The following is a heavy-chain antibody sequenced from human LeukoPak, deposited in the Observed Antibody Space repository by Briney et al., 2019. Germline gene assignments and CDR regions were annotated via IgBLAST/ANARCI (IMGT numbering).Heavy chain of an antibody. CDR2: MDDSGST. CDR1: GGSISSYY. V-gene: IGHV4-59*08. D-gene: IGHD6-19*01. J-gene: IGHJ4*02. CDR3: ARHSSGSGGAFQY. Sequence: SETLSLTCTVSGGSISSYYWSWIRQPPGKGLEWIGYMDDSGSTNYNPSLTSRVTISEDTSKNQLSLKLGSVTAADTAVYYCARHSSGSGGAFQYWGQGTPVAVSS.